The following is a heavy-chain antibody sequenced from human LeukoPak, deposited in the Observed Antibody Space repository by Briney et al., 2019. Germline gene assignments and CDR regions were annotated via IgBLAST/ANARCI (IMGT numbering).Heavy chain of an antibody. CDR1: GFTVSSNY. J-gene: IGHJ4*02. CDR2: ISWNSGKI. D-gene: IGHD3-22*01. CDR3: AKDINYYDSSSVFDY. Sequence: GGSLRLSCAASGFTVSSNYMSWVRQAPGKGLEWVSSISWNSGKIGYADSVRGRFTISRDNAKKSLYLQMNSLRAEDMALYYCAKDINYYDSSSVFDYWGQGTLVTVSS. V-gene: IGHV3-9*03.